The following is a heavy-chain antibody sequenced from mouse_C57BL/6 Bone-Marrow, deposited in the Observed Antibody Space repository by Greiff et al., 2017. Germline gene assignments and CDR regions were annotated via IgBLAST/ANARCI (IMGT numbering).Heavy chain of an antibody. J-gene: IGHJ4*01. CDR3: ARVIYYGNSALYAMDY. Sequence: VQLQQPGTELVKPGASVKLSCKASGYTFTSYWMHWVKQRPGQGLEWIGNINPSNGGTNYNEKFKSKATLTVDKSSSTAYMQLSSLTSEDSAVYYCARVIYYGNSALYAMDYWGQGTSVTVSS. V-gene: IGHV1-53*01. CDR1: GYTFTSYW. CDR2: INPSNGGT. D-gene: IGHD2-1*01.